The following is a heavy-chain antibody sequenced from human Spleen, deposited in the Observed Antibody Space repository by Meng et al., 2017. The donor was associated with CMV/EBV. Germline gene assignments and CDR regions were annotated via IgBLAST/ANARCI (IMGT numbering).Heavy chain of an antibody. CDR3: ERGRPGYDFRSCYLQNLYYYYALDV. D-gene: IGHD3-3*01. V-gene: IGHV3-74*01. CDR2: INSDGSST. J-gene: IGHJ6*02. Sequence: GGSLRLSCAASGFTFSGYWMHWVRQAPGKGLVWVSRINSDGSSTTYADSVKGRFTISSDNAKNTLNLQMNSLRAVDTAVYYCERGRPGYDFRSCYLQNLYYYYALDVWGQGTTVTVSS. CDR1: GFTFSGYW.